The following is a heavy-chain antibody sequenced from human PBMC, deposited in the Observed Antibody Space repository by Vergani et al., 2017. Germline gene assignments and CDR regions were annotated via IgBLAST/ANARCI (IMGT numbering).Heavy chain of an antibody. D-gene: IGHD5-18*01. CDR1: GYTFTGYY. J-gene: IGHJ4*02. CDR2: INPNSGGT. Sequence: QVQLVQSGAEVQKPGASVKVSCKASGYTFTGYYMHWVRQAPGHGLEWMGWINPNSGGTNYAQKFQGRVTMTRETSISTAYMALRRLRSDYTAVYYGARDSGLDVDTAMVTLDYWGEGTLVTVSS. CDR3: ARDSGLDVDTAMVTLDY. V-gene: IGHV1-2*02.